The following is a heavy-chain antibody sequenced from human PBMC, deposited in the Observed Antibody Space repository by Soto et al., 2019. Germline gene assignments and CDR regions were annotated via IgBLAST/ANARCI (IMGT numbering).Heavy chain of an antibody. CDR2: ISGSGGST. CDR1: GFTFSSYA. Sequence: EVQLLESGGGLVQPGGSMRLSCAASGFTFSSYAMSWVRQAPGKGLEWVSAISGSGGSTYYADSVKGRFTISRDNSKNTLYLQMNSLRAEDTAVYYCAKEFKMMASKGDWFDPWGQGTMVTVSS. CDR3: AKEFKMMASKGDWFDP. V-gene: IGHV3-23*01. J-gene: IGHJ5*02. D-gene: IGHD6-19*01.